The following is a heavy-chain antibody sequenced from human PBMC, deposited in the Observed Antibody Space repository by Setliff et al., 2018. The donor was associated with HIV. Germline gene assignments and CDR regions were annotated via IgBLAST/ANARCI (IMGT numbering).Heavy chain of an antibody. CDR3: ARGPNYYDRGSYYNFDY. CDR1: GYTFTGYY. Sequence: ASVKVSCKASGYTFTGYYIHWVRQAPGQGLEWMGWIIPNSDDTNYAQKFQGRVTMTRDTSISTAYMGLSRLTSDDTAVYYCARGPNYYDRGSYYNFDYWGEGTLVTVSS. J-gene: IGHJ4*02. V-gene: IGHV1-2*02. D-gene: IGHD3-22*01. CDR2: IIPNSDDT.